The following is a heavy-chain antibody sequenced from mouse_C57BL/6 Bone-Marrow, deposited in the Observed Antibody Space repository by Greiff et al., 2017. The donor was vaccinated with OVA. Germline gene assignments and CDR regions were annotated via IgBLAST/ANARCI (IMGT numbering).Heavy chain of an antibody. CDR1: GYTFTSYW. D-gene: IGHD2-5*01. CDR2: IHPNSGST. Sequence: QVQLQQPGAELVKPGASVKLSCKASGYTFTSYWMHWVKQRPGQGLEWIGMIHPNSGSTNYNEKFKSKATLTVDKSSSTAYMQLSSLTSEDSAFYYCASSYYSNYAWFAYWGQGTLVTVSA. J-gene: IGHJ3*01. CDR3: ASSYYSNYAWFAY. V-gene: IGHV1-64*01.